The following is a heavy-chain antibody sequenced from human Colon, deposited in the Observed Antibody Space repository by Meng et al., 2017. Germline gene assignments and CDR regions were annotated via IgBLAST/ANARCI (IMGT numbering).Heavy chain of an antibody. V-gene: IGHV3-7*01. CDR1: GFTFSNYW. CDR3: ARGPRYCSGGSCYSSYCQY. CDR2: IKQDGSEK. Sequence: GESLKISCAASGFTFSNYWMSWVRQAPGKGLEWVANIKQDGSEKYYGDSVKGRFTISRDNAKNSLYLQLNNLRAEDTAFYYCARGPRYCSGGSCYSSYCQYWGQGTLVTVSS. J-gene: IGHJ1*01. D-gene: IGHD2-15*01.